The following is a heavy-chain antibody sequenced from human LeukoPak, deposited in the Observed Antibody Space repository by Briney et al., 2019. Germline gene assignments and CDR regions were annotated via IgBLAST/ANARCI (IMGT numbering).Heavy chain of an antibody. V-gene: IGHV4-59*08. CDR3: ARLQLPYGMDV. J-gene: IGHJ6*02. Sequence: SETLSLTCTVSGGSISSYYWSWIRQPPGKGLEWIGYIYYSGSTNYNPSLKSRVTISVDTSKNQFSLKLSSVTAADTAVYYCARLQLPYGMDVWGQGTTVTVSS. D-gene: IGHD5-18*01. CDR2: IYYSGST. CDR1: GGSISSYY.